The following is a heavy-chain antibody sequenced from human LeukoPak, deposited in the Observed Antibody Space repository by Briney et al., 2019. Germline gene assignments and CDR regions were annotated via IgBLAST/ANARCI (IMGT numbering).Heavy chain of an antibody. J-gene: IGHJ3*02. Sequence: SETLSLTCTVSGDSISGSSYYWGWLRQPPGKGLEWIGSIYYSGSTYYNPSLKSRVTISVDTSKNHFSLKLSSVTAADTAVYYCVNWGEYQLPHAFDIWGQGTMVTVSS. CDR3: VNWGEYQLPHAFDI. CDR1: GDSISGSSYY. D-gene: IGHD2-2*01. V-gene: IGHV4-39*02. CDR2: IYYSGST.